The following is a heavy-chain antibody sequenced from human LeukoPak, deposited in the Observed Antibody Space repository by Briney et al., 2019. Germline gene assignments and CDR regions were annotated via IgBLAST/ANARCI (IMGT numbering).Heavy chain of an antibody. CDR2: ISAYNGNT. Sequence: ASVKVSCKASGYTLTSYGISWVRQAPGQGLEWMGWISAYNGNTNYAQKLQGRVTMTTDTSTSTAYMELRSLRSDDTAVYYCARDSTSMVGFYYYGMDVWGQGTTVTVSS. D-gene: IGHD2-8*01. J-gene: IGHJ6*02. CDR3: ARDSTSMVGFYYYGMDV. V-gene: IGHV1-18*01. CDR1: GYTLTSYG.